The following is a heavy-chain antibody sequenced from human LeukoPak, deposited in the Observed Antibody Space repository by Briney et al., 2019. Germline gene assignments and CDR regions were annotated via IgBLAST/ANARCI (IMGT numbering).Heavy chain of an antibody. V-gene: IGHV1-46*01. CDR1: GYTFTSYY. D-gene: IGHD6-6*01. Sequence: ASVTVSCKASGYTFTSYYMHWVRQAPGRGLEWMGIINPSGGSTSYAQKFQGRVTMTRDTSTSTVYMELSSLRSEDTAVYYCARASSLSGSFDYWGQGTLVTVSS. CDR2: INPSGGST. CDR3: ARASSLSGSFDY. J-gene: IGHJ4*02.